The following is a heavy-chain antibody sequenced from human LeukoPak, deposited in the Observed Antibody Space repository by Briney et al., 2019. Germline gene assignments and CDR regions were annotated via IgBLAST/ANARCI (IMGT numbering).Heavy chain of an antibody. J-gene: IGHJ4*02. Sequence: GGSLRLSCAASGFTFSSYGPSWVRQAPGKGLEWVSTISGSAYNSYYADSVKGRFTISRDNSANTLYLQMDNLRAEDTALYYCAKHSGSYFIYYIDSWGQGTLVTVSS. CDR2: ISGSAYNS. CDR3: AKHSGSYFIYYIDS. CDR1: GFTFSSYG. D-gene: IGHD1-26*01. V-gene: IGHV3-23*01.